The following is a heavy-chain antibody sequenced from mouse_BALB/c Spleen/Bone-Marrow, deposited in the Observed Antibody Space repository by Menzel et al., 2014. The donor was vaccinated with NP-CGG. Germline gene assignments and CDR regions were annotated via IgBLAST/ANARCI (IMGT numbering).Heavy chain of an antibody. Sequence: EVQLVESGPELVTPGASVKIPCKAFGYTFTDYNIDWVKQSHGKSLEWIGDINPNNGGTIYNQKFEGKATLTVDKSSSTAYKELRSLTSEDTAVYYCARRGWAMDYWGQGTSVTVSS. CDR1: GYTFTDYN. CDR2: INPNNGGT. V-gene: IGHV1-18*01. D-gene: IGHD2-3*01. J-gene: IGHJ4*01. CDR3: ARRGWAMDY.